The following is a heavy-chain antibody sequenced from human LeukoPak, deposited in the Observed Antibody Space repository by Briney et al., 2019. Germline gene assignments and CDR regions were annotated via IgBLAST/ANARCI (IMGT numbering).Heavy chain of an antibody. V-gene: IGHV4-59*01. CDR3: ARDCSSTSCYGMSYYYYMDV. D-gene: IGHD2-2*01. CDR2: IYYSGST. J-gene: IGHJ6*03. CDR1: GGSISSYY. Sequence: PSETLSLTCTVSGGSISSYYWSWIRQPPGKGLEWIGYIYYSGSTNYNPSLKSRVTISVDTSKNQFSLKLSSATAADTAVYYCARDCSSTSCYGMSYYYYMDVWGKGTTVTVSS.